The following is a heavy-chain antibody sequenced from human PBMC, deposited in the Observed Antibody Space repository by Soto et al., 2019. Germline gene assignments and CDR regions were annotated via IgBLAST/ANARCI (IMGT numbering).Heavy chain of an antibody. CDR1: GFTFSSYG. CDR3: AREYCSGGSCFYY. J-gene: IGHJ4*02. D-gene: IGHD2-15*01. Sequence: QVQLVESGGGVVQPGRSLRLSCAASGFTFSSYGMHWVRQAPGKGLEWVAVIWYDGSNKYYADSVKGRFTISRDNSKNTLYLQMNSLRAEDTAVYDCAREYCSGGSCFYYWGQGTLVTVSS. V-gene: IGHV3-33*01. CDR2: IWYDGSNK.